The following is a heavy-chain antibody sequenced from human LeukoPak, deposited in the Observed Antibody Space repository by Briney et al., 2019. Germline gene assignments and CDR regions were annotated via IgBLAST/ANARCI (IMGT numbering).Heavy chain of an antibody. CDR3: AKGVGRGIAAAGTFDY. CDR1: GFTFSSYA. CDR2: ISGSGGST. Sequence: PGGSLRLSCAASGFTFSSYAMSWVRQAPGKGLEWVSAISGSGGSTYYADSVKGRFTISRDNSKNTLYLQMNSLRAEDTAVYYCAKGVGRGIAAAGTFDYWGQGTLVTVSS. V-gene: IGHV3-23*01. J-gene: IGHJ4*02. D-gene: IGHD6-13*01.